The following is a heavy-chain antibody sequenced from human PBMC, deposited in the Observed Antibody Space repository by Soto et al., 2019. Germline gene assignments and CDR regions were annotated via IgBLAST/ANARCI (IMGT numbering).Heavy chain of an antibody. V-gene: IGHV5-51*01. CDR2: IYPGASDT. CDR3: AKSHPKNGRLRNFDWPTRDYGMDV. CDR1: EHSFTTYW. J-gene: IGHJ6*02. D-gene: IGHD3-9*01. Sequence: PGESLKFSCTGSEHSFTTYWIGWVRQMPGKGQARMAIIYPGASDTRNSPAFQAQVTISADKSISTAYLQMNSLRAEDTAVYYCAKSHPKNGRLRNFDWPTRDYGMDVWGQGTTVTVSS.